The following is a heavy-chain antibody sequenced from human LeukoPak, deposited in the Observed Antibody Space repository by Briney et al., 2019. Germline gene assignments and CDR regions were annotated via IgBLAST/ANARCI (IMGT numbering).Heavy chain of an antibody. Sequence: SETLSLTCTVSGGSISSYYWSWIRQPPGKGLEGIGYIYYSGNTNYNPSLKSRVTISVDTSKNQFSLNPNSVTAADTAVYYCARVSSGSYLYFDYWGQGTLVTVSS. CDR2: IYYSGNT. CDR3: ARVSSGSYLYFDY. D-gene: IGHD1-26*01. J-gene: IGHJ4*02. CDR1: GGSISSYY. V-gene: IGHV4-59*01.